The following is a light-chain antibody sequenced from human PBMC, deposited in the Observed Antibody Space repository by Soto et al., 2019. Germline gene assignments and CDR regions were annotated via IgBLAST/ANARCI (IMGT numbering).Light chain of an antibody. Sequence: HSALTQPASVSGSPGQSITISCTGTSSDVGGYNYVSWYQQHPGKAPKLMIYEVSHRPSGVSNRFSGSKSGITASLTISGLQAEDEADYYCTSYTTSSARVVFGGGTKVTVL. CDR3: TSYTTSSARVV. CDR2: EVS. J-gene: IGLJ2*01. V-gene: IGLV2-14*01. CDR1: SSDVGGYNY.